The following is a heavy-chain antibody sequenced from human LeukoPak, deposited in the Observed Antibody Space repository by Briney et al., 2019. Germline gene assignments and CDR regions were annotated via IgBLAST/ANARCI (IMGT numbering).Heavy chain of an antibody. Sequence: SETLSLTCTVSGGSISSSSYYWGWIRQPPGKGLEWIGSIYYSGSTYSNPSLKSRVTISVDTSKNQFSLKLSSVTAADTAVYYCASRKEFGEDYWGQGTLVTVSS. CDR3: ASRKEFGEDY. CDR2: IYYSGST. CDR1: GGSISSSSYY. D-gene: IGHD3-10*01. J-gene: IGHJ4*02. V-gene: IGHV4-39*07.